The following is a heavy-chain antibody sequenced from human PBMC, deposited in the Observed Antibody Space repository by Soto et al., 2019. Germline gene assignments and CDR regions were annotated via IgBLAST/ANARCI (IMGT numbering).Heavy chain of an antibody. V-gene: IGHV4-34*01. CDR3: ARRYGSAFDF. CDR2: INHSGST. Sequence: SETLSLTCAVYGGSFSGYYLSWIRQPPGKGLEWIGEINHSGSTNYNPSLKSRVTISVDTSKNQFSLKLSSVTAADTAVYYCARRYGSAFDFWGQGTMVTVSS. CDR1: GGSFSGYY. D-gene: IGHD1-20*01. J-gene: IGHJ3*01.